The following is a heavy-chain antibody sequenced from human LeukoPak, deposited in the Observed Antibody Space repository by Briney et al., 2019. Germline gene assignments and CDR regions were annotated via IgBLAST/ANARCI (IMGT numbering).Heavy chain of an antibody. CDR2: ISSSSSYT. CDR1: GFTFSDYY. J-gene: IGHJ4*02. V-gene: IGHV3-11*06. CDR3: AREGTAGFGELSI. Sequence: GGSLRLSCAASGFTFSDYYMSWIRQAPGQGLEWVSYISSSSSYTNYADSVKGRFTISRDNAKNSLYLQMNSLRAEDTAVYYCAREGTAGFGELSIWGQGTLVTVSS. D-gene: IGHD3-10*01.